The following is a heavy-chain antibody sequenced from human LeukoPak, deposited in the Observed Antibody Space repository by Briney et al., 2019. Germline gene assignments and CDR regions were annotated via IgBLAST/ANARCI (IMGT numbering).Heavy chain of an antibody. V-gene: IGHV6-1*01. CDR2: TYYRSKWYS. J-gene: IGHJ4*02. CDR1: ENSVSSNSAA. CDR3: AREVDIVVVTAANFDR. D-gene: IGHD2-21*02. Sequence: QTLSLTCVISENSVSSNSAAWNWSRQSPSKGLEWLGRTYYRSKWYSDYAVSVESRIIINPDTSKNLFSLQLNSVTPEDTAIYYCAREVDIVVVTAANFDRWGQGTLVAVSS.